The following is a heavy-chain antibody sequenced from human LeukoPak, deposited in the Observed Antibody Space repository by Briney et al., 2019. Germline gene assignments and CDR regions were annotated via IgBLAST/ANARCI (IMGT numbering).Heavy chain of an antibody. J-gene: IGHJ3*02. D-gene: IGHD3-22*01. CDR3: ARARDYYDSSGHHDAFDI. V-gene: IGHV1-2*02. CDR2: INPNSGGT. CDR1: GYTFTGYY. Sequence: ASVKVSCKASGYTFTGYYMHWVRQAPGQGLEWMGWINPNSGGTNYAQKFQGRVTMTRDTSISTAYMELSRLRSDDTAVYYCARARDYYDSSGHHDAFDIWGQGTMVTVSS.